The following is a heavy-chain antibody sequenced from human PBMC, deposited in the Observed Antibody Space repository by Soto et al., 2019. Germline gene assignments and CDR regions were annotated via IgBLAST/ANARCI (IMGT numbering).Heavy chain of an antibody. Sequence: QVQLQESGPGLVKPSQTLSLTCPVSGGSIRRGGYYWSWIRQHPGKGLEWIGYIYYSGSTYYNPSLKSRVTISVDTSKNQFSLKLSSVTAADTAVYYCARDRIVVVPAATYYYYGMDVWGQGTTVTVSS. D-gene: IGHD2-2*01. J-gene: IGHJ6*02. CDR3: ARDRIVVVPAATYYYYGMDV. V-gene: IGHV4-31*03. CDR2: IYYSGST. CDR1: GGSIRRGGYY.